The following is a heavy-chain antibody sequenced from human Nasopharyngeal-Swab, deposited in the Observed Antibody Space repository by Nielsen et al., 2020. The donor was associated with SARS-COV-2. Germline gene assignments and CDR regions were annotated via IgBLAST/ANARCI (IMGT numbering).Heavy chain of an antibody. CDR2: ISGSRVIT. V-gene: IGHV3-23*01. CDR3: AKDLAYCGGDCYSGFDY. D-gene: IGHD2-21*02. Sequence: GGSLRLSWAASGFIFGSYAMSWVRQAPGKGREWVSAISGSRVITYYADSVKGRFTISRDNSKNTLYLQMHSLRAEDTAVYSCAKDLAYCGGDCYSGFDYWGQGTLVTVSS. CDR1: GFIFGSYA. J-gene: IGHJ4*02.